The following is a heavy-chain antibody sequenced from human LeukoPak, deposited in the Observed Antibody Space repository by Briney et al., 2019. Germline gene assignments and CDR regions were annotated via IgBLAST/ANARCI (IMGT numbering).Heavy chain of an antibody. J-gene: IGHJ4*02. CDR2: ISYDGNT. D-gene: IGHD6-19*01. V-gene: IGHV4-59*01. Sequence: SETLSLTCAVYGGSFSGYYWSWIRQSPGKGLDWIGYISYDGNTNYNPSLKSRVTISRDMSINQFSLDLSSVTAADTAVYYCARAMSGWYYFDDWGQGTLVTVSS. CDR1: GGSFSGYY. CDR3: ARAMSGWYYFDD.